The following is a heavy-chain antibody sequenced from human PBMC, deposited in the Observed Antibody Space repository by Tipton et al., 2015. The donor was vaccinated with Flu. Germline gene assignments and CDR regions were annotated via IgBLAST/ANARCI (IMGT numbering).Heavy chain of an antibody. Sequence: GLVKPSQTLSLTCAISGDSVSSNSAAWNWIRQSPSRGLEWLGRTYYTSKWNNDYAVAVRGRITVNPDTSKNQFSLHLNSVTPEDTGIYYCARPGVAEYYFDYWGQGTLVTVST. V-gene: IGHV6-1*01. CDR3: ARPGVAEYYFDY. CDR1: GDSVSSNSAA. D-gene: IGHD1-14*01. J-gene: IGHJ4*02. CDR2: TYYTSKWNN.